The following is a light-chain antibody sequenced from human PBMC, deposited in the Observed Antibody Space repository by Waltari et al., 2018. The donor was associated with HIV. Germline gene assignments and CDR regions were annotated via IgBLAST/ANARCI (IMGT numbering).Light chain of an antibody. Sequence: QSALTQPASVSGSPGQSITISCTGTSSDVGGYDLVSWYQQHPGKAPKLMIYEVTKGPSGVSSRFSGSKSGNTASLTISGLQAEDEADYYCCSYAGSSTLFGGGTKLTVL. CDR1: SSDVGGYDL. J-gene: IGLJ2*01. CDR2: EVT. V-gene: IGLV2-23*02. CDR3: CSYAGSSTL.